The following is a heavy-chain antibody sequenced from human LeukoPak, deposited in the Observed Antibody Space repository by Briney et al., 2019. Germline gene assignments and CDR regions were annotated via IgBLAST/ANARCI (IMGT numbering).Heavy chain of an antibody. V-gene: IGHV4-61*02. Sequence: TSETLSLTCTVSGGSISSGSYYWSWIRQPAGKGLEWIGRIYTSGSTNYNPSLKSRVTISVDRSKNQFSLKLSSVTAADTAVYYCARGPGISRNDAFDIWGQGTMVTVSS. D-gene: IGHD2-15*01. CDR1: GGSISSGSYY. J-gene: IGHJ3*02. CDR2: IYTSGST. CDR3: ARGPGISRNDAFDI.